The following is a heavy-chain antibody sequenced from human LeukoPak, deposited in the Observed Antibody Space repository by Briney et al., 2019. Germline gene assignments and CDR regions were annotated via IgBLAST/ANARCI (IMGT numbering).Heavy chain of an antibody. Sequence: SETLSLTCTGSGGSISSYYWSWIRQPPGKGLEWIGYIYYSGSTNYNPSLKSRVTISVDTSKNQFSLKLSSVTAADTAVYYCARQDTATEGLVFDYWGQGTLVAVSS. V-gene: IGHV4-59*08. CDR3: ARQDTATEGLVFDY. CDR2: IYYSGST. J-gene: IGHJ4*02. D-gene: IGHD5-18*01. CDR1: GGSISSYY.